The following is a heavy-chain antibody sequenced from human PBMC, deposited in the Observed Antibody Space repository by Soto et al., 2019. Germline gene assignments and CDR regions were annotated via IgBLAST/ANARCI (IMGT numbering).Heavy chain of an antibody. J-gene: IGHJ4*02. D-gene: IGHD2-8*01. V-gene: IGHV3-33*01. CDR2: IWYDGSNK. Sequence: GGSLRLSCAASGFTFSSYGMHWVRQAPGKGLEWVAVIWYDGSNKYYADSVKGRFTISRDNSKNTLYLQMNSLRAEDTAVYYCARASLVLMVYALDYWGQGTLVTVSS. CDR3: ARASLVLMVYALDY. CDR1: GFTFSSYG.